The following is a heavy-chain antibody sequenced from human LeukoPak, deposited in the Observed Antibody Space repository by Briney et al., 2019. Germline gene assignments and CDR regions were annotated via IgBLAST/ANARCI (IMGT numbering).Heavy chain of an antibody. J-gene: IGHJ6*03. Sequence: SETLSLTCNVSGGSFSSNSYNWAWIRQPPGKGLEWIGSIYYSGSTYYNPSLKSRVTISVDTSKNQFSLKLNSVTAADTAMYYCANTAASGYYYYMDVWGKGTTVTVSS. D-gene: IGHD3-10*01. CDR3: ANTAASGYYYYMDV. CDR1: GGSFSSNSYN. CDR2: IYYSGST. V-gene: IGHV4-39*07.